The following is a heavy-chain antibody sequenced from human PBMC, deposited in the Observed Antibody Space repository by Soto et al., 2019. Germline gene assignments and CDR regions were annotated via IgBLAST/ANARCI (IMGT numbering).Heavy chain of an antibody. J-gene: IGHJ4*02. CDR3: AKDWVRFDY. Sequence: PGGSLRLSCAASGFTFSSYGMHWVRKAPGKGLEWVAVISYDGSNKYYADSVKGRFTISRDNSKNTLYLQMNSLRAEDTAVYYCAKDWVRFDYWGQGTLVTVSS. D-gene: IGHD3-16*01. CDR2: ISYDGSNK. V-gene: IGHV3-30*18. CDR1: GFTFSSYG.